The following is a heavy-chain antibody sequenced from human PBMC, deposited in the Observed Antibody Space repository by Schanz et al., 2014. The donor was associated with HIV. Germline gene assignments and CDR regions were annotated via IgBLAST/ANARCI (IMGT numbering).Heavy chain of an antibody. D-gene: IGHD3-10*01. CDR1: GFTFSRYW. CDR3: ARDSGPGIY. V-gene: IGHV3-7*01. Sequence: DVQLVESGGGLVQPGESLRLSCAASGFTFSRYWMSWVRQAPGKGLEWVANIKQDGSEKHYVASVKGRFTISRDNAKNSLYLQMSSLRAEDTAVYYCARDSGPGIYWGQGTLVTVSS. J-gene: IGHJ4*02. CDR2: IKQDGSEK.